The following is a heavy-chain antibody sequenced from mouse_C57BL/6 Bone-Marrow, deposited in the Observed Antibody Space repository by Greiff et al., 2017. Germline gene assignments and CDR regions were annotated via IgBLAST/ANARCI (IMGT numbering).Heavy chain of an antibody. D-gene: IGHD5-1*01. Sequence: EAQRVVSGPGMVKPSQSLSLTCTVTGYSITSGYDWHWIRHFPGNKLEWMGYISYSGSTNYNPSLKSRISITHDTSKNHFFLKLNSVTTEDTATYYCARGSNYVDYWGQGTTLTVSS. J-gene: IGHJ2*01. CDR3: ARGSNYVDY. V-gene: IGHV3-1*01. CDR2: ISYSGST. CDR1: GYSITSGYD.